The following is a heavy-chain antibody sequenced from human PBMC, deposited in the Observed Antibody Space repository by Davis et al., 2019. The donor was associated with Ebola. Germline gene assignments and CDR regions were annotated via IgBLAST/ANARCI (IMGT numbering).Heavy chain of an antibody. V-gene: IGHV3-7*03. CDR1: GFTFSTYG. D-gene: IGHD4-23*01. CDR3: TYGGNSDGVDY. CDR2: IKQDGSEK. J-gene: IGHJ4*02. Sequence: PGGSLRLSCAASGFTFSTYGIHWVRQAPGKGLEWVANIKQDGSEKYYVDSVKGRFTISRDNAKNSLYLQMNSLKTEDTAVYYCTYGGNSDGVDYWGQGTLVTVSS.